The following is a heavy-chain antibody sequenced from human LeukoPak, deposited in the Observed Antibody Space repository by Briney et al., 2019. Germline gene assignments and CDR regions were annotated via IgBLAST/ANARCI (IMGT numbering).Heavy chain of an antibody. CDR2: ISSSSSTI. CDR1: GFTFSSYE. Sequence: PGETLRLSRAASGFTFSSYEMNWVRQAPGKGLDWISYISSSSSTIYYADSMKGRFTLSRDNAKNSLYLQTNTLSAAHTAIYYCASSSWYALDYWGQGTLVTVSS. V-gene: IGHV3-48*03. J-gene: IGHJ4*02. D-gene: IGHD6-13*01. CDR3: ASSSWYALDY.